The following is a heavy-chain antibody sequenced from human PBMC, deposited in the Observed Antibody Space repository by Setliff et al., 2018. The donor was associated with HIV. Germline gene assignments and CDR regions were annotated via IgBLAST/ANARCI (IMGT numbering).Heavy chain of an antibody. CDR2: IYTSGST. Sequence: SETLSLTCTVSGDSLSKNYWGWIRQPAGKGLEWIGRIYTSGSTNYNPSLRSRVAMSVDTSKNQFSLKLSSVIAADTAIYYCARGSGRFCSGGRCSAFDYWGQGTLVTVSS. D-gene: IGHD2-15*01. CDR3: ARGSGRFCSGGRCSAFDY. J-gene: IGHJ4*02. CDR1: GDSLSKNY. V-gene: IGHV4-4*07.